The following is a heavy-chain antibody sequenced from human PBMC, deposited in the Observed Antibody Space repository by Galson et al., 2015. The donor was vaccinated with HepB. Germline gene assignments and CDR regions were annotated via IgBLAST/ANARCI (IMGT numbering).Heavy chain of an antibody. D-gene: IGHD6-19*01. CDR2: ISGSGGST. CDR1: GFTFSKYA. Sequence: SLRLSCADSGFTFSKYAMTWVRQAPGKGLEWVSAISGSGGSTYYADYVKGRFTISRDNSKNMLYLQMNSLRAEDTAVYYCAKGSGSSGWQYYFDYWGQGTLVTVSS. CDR3: AKGSGSSGWQYYFDY. J-gene: IGHJ4*02. V-gene: IGHV3-23*01.